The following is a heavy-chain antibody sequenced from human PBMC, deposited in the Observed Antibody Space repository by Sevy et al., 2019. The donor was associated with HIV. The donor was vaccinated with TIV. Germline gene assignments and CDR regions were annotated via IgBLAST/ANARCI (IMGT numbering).Heavy chain of an antibody. CDR2: IYHSGST. CDR3: AREGSSSARGYFDY. V-gene: IGHV4-4*02. CDR1: GGSISSSNW. D-gene: IGHD6-13*01. J-gene: IGHJ4*02. Sequence: SETLSLTCAVSGGSISSSNWWSWVRQPPGKGLEWIGEIYHSGSTNYNPSLKSRVTISVDKSKNQFSLKLSSVTDADTAVYYCAREGSSSARGYFDYWGQGTLVTVS.